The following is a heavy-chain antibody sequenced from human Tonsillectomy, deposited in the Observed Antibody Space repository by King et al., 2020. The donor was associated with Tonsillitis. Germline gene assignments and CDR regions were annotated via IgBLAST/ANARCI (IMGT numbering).Heavy chain of an antibody. D-gene: IGHD1-26*01. CDR2: ISYDGRNK. V-gene: IGHV3-30*18. J-gene: IGHJ4*02. CDR3: AKDPTDMGVSYYFDY. Sequence: VQLVESGGGVVQPGRSLRLSCAASRFTFNNHGMHWVRQAPGKGLEWVAVISYDGRNKYYAVSVKGRFSISRDNSKNTLYLQMNSLRAEDTAVYYCAKDPTDMGVSYYFDYWGQGTLVTVSS. CDR1: RFTFNNHG.